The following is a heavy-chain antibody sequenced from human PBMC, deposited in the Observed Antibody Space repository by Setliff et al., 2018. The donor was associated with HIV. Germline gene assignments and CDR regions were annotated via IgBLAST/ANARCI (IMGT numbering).Heavy chain of an antibody. J-gene: IGHJ6*03. CDR3: ARVSPLTHYYYMDM. CDR2: IYYSGST. D-gene: IGHD7-27*01. CDR1: GGSISSGDYY. V-gene: IGHV4-30-4*08. Sequence: SETLSLTCTVSGGSISSGDYYWSWIRQPPGKGLEWIGYIYYSGSTTYNPSLRSRVTISIDTSKNQFYLHLSSVTAADTAVYYCARVSPLTHYYYMDMWGKGTTVTVSS.